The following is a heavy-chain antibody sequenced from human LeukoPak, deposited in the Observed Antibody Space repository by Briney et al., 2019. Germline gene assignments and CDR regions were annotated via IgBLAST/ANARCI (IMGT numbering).Heavy chain of an antibody. V-gene: IGHV4-38-2*01. J-gene: IGHJ4*02. D-gene: IGHD6-19*01. CDR2: IYYGGST. Sequence: SETLSLTCAVSGFSINSGYHWGWIRQPPGKGLEWIGSIYYGGSTYYNPSLKSRVTISVDTSKNQFSLRLSSVTAADTAVYYCARRVLEAVTGTGGFDYWGQGTLVTVSS. CDR1: GFSINSGYH. CDR3: ARRVLEAVTGTGGFDY.